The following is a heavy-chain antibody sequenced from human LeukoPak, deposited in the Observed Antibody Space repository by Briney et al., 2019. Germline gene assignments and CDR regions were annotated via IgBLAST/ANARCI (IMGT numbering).Heavy chain of an antibody. V-gene: IGHV4-59*12. CDR3: ARDETHFYGSGSSNWFDP. CDR2: IYYSGTT. Sequence: SETLSLTFTVSGDSITSYYWSWIRQPPGKGLEWIGYIYYSGTTIYNPSLKSRLTISLDTSKNQFSLNLSSVTAADTAVYYCARDETHFYGSGSSNWFDPWGQGILVTVSS. J-gene: IGHJ5*02. CDR1: GDSITSYY. D-gene: IGHD3-10*01.